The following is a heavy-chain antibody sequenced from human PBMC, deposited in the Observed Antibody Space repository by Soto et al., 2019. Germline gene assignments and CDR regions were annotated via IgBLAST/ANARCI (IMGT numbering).Heavy chain of an antibody. V-gene: IGHV4-34*01. Sequence: QVQLQQWGAGLLKPSETLSLTCAVYGGSFSGYYWSWIRQPPGKGLEWIGEINHSGSTNYNPSLKRRVTISVDTSKNQFSLKLSSVTAADTAVYYCARGYGSSGYYFTHRSQNKRAEYFQHWGQGTLVTVSS. D-gene: IGHD3-22*01. CDR1: GGSFSGYY. CDR2: INHSGST. J-gene: IGHJ1*01. CDR3: ARGYGSSGYYFTHRSQNKRAEYFQH.